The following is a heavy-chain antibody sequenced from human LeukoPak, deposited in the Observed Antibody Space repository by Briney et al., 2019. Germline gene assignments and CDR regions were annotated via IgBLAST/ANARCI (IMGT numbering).Heavy chain of an antibody. CDR3: ARGDFRGPLFGP. CDR1: GGTFSSYA. V-gene: IGHV1-69*13. D-gene: IGHD3-10*01. CDR2: IIPIFGTA. J-gene: IGHJ5*02. Sequence: ASVKVSCKASGGTFSSYAISWVRQAPGQGLEWMGGIIPIFGTANYAQKFQGRVTITADESTSTAYMELSSLRSEDTAVYYCARGDFRGPLFGPWGQGTLVTVSS.